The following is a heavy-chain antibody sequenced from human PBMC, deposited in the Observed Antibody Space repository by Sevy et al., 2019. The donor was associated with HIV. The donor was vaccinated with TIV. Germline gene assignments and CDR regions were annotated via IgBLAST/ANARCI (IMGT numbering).Heavy chain of an antibody. CDR3: ATTKDYYDSSGCPFDY. D-gene: IGHD3-22*01. CDR1: GYTLTELS. V-gene: IGHV1-24*01. J-gene: IGHJ4*02. Sequence: ASVKVSCKVSGYTLTELSMHWVRQAPGKGLEWMGSFDPEDGETIYAQKFQGRVTMTEEKSADTAYMELSSLRSEDTAVYFCATTKDYYDSSGCPFDYWGQGTLVTVSS. CDR2: FDPEDGET.